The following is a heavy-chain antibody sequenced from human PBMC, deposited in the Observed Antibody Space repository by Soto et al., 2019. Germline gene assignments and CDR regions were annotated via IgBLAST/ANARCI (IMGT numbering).Heavy chain of an antibody. D-gene: IGHD3-10*01. Sequence: QVQLVQSGPEVMKPGASVKLSCEASGYTFTRYPIHWVRQAPGQGLEWMGWLNPANGDTGYSQNFQGRVTITRDTSASTAYMEMNSLRSEDTAVYYCARKDYSGSGIYYFDSWGQGTQVTVSS. V-gene: IGHV1-3*01. J-gene: IGHJ4*02. CDR3: ARKDYSGSGIYYFDS. CDR2: LNPANGDT. CDR1: GYTFTRYP.